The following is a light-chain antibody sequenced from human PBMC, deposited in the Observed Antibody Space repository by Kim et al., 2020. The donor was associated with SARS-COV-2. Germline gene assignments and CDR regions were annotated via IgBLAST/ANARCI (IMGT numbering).Light chain of an antibody. Sequence: NFMLTQPHSVSESPGKTVTISCTRSSGSIDDNYVQWYQQRPGGVPTAVIYEDDQRPSWVSYRFSGSIDNSSNSASLTISGLRTEDEADYYCQSYNRDNVLFGGGTQLTVL. CDR2: EDD. CDR1: SGSIDDNY. CDR3: QSYNRDNVL. V-gene: IGLV6-57*04. J-gene: IGLJ2*01.